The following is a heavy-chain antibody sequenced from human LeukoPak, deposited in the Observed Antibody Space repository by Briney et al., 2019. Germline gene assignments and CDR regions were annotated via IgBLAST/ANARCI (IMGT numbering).Heavy chain of an antibody. J-gene: IGHJ4*02. CDR2: VSASGANT. D-gene: IGHD2-2*01. CDR3: ARDQHYATDY. Sequence: ASVKVSCKASGYMFTNYNMQWVRQAPGQGLEWMGMVSASGANTKYAQKCRGRVTMTSDTSTSTVYMELSSLISDDTAVYYCARDQHYATDYWGQGTLVTVYS. V-gene: IGHV1-46*03. CDR1: GYMFTNYN.